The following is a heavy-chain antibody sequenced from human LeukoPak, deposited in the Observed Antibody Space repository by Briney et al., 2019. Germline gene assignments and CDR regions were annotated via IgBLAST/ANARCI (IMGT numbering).Heavy chain of an antibody. D-gene: IGHD3-16*01. CDR3: AREFEGRASGAGY. CDR1: GFIFSSYS. Sequence: PGGSLRLSCAASGFIFSSYSMNWVRQAPGKGLEWVSSISVSSGLIYYADSVKGRFTVSRDNAKNSLYLQMNSLRADDTAVYYCAREFEGRASGAGYWGRGTLATVSS. CDR2: ISVSSGLI. J-gene: IGHJ4*02. V-gene: IGHV3-21*01.